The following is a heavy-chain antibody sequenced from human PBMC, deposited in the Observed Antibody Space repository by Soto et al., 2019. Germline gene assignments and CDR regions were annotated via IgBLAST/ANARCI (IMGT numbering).Heavy chain of an antibody. CDR3: ARDYLVVPHRVIDY. J-gene: IGHJ4*02. Sequence: PGESLRLSCAASGFSFSNVWMSWVRQTPGKGLECLACINPDGSEKYYVDSVKGRFTVSRDNSKNTLYLQMNSLRAEDTAVYYCARDYLVVPHRVIDYWGQGTLVTVSS. D-gene: IGHD2-2*01. V-gene: IGHV3-7*01. CDR1: GFSFSNVW. CDR2: INPDGSEK.